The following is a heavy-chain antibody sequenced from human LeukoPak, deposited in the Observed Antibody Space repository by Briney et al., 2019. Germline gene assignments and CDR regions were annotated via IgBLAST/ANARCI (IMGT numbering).Heavy chain of an antibody. CDR3: GRDWNRYAY. J-gene: IGHJ4*02. D-gene: IGHD1-1*01. Sequence: PSETLSLTCTVSGASISSTSYYWGWIRQPPGKGLEWIGSTYYRGTTYHNPSLKSRVTLSVETSTNQFSLQLSSVTAADTAVYYWGRDWNRYAYWGQGTLVTVSS. CDR2: TYYRGTT. CDR1: GASISSTSYY. V-gene: IGHV4-39*07.